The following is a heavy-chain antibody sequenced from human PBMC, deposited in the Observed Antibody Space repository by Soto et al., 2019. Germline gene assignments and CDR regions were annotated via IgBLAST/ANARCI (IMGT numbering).Heavy chain of an antibody. CDR1: GYSFTAYW. Sequence: ESLKISCQASGYSFTAYWITWVRQMPGKGLEWMATIDPSDSYVDYSPSFRGHVTFSVDRSITTVYLQWNSLKASDSAMYFCTRRASSSFYHFDFWGQGALVTVSS. CDR3: TRRASSSFYHFDF. CDR2: IDPSDSYV. V-gene: IGHV5-10-1*01. D-gene: IGHD2-2*01. J-gene: IGHJ4*02.